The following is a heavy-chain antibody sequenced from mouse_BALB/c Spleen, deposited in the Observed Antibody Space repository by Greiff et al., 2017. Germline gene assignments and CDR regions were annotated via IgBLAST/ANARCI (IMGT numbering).Heavy chain of an antibody. J-gene: IGHJ3*01. Sequence: EVKLVESGPGLVKPSQSLSLTCTVTGYSITSDYAWNWIRQFPGNKLEWMGYISYSGSTSYNPSLKSRISITRDTSKNQFFLQLNSVTTEDTATYYCALYGNYPAWFAYWGQGTLVTVSA. CDR3: ALYGNYPAWFAY. D-gene: IGHD2-10*02. V-gene: IGHV3-2*02. CDR1: GYSITSDYA. CDR2: ISYSGST.